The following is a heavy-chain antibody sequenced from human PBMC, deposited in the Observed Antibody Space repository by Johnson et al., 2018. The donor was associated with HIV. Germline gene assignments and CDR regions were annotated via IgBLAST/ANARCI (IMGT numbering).Heavy chain of an antibody. CDR1: GFTFDDYG. CDR2: INWDSGST. D-gene: IGHD6-6*01. Sequence: VQLVESGGGVERPGGSLRLSCAASGFTFDDYGMSWVRQAPGQGPECVAVINWDSGSTCYADSVKGRFTISRDNAKNSLYLQMNSLRAEDTALYYCAREYSSSSGLGVDAFDIRGQGTMVTVSS. CDR3: AREYSSSSGLGVDAFDI. J-gene: IGHJ3*02. V-gene: IGHV3-20*04.